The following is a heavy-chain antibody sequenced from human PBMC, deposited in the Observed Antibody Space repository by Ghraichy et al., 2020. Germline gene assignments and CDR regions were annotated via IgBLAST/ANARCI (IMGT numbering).Heavy chain of an antibody. CDR1: GYTFSSYG. CDR2: ISGLSGNT. Sequence: ASVKVSCRASGYTFSSYGVSWVRQAPGQGLEWMGYISGLSGNTKYAQKFQGRVTLTSEKGTSTAYMELRRLRSDDTAVYYCARELAYSASWSCQFDYWGQGTLVTVSS. D-gene: IGHD6-13*01. V-gene: IGHV1-18*04. J-gene: IGHJ4*02. CDR3: ARELAYSASWSCQFDY.